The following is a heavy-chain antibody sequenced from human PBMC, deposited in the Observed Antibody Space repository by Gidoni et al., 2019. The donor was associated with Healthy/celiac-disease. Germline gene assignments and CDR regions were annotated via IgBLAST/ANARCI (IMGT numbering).Heavy chain of an antibody. V-gene: IGHV3-9*01. D-gene: IGHD3-10*01. CDR2: ISWNSGSI. J-gene: IGHJ3*02. CDR3: AKDTRAADAFDI. Sequence: EVQLVESGGGLVQPGRSLRLSCAASGFTFDDYAMHWVRQAPGKGLEWVSGISWNSGSIGYPDAVKGRFTISRDNAKNSLYLQMNSLRAEDTALYYCAKDTRAADAFDIWGQGTMVTVSS. CDR1: GFTFDDYA.